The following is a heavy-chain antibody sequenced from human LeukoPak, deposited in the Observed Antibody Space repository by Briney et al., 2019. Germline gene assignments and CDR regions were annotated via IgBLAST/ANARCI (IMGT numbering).Heavy chain of an antibody. CDR1: GGSFSGYY. J-gene: IGHJ6*02. Sequence: PSETLFLTCAVYGGSFSGYYWSWIRQPPGKGLEWIGEINHSGSTNYNPSLKSRVTISVDTSKNQFSLKLSSVTAADTAVYYCARVLSTSCHSVSDCHYGMDVWGQGTTVTVSS. CDR3: ARVLSTSCHSVSDCHYGMDV. V-gene: IGHV4-34*01. CDR2: INHSGST. D-gene: IGHD2-2*01.